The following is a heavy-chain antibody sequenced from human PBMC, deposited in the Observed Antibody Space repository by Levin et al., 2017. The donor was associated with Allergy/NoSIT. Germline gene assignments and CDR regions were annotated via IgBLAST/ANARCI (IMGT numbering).Heavy chain of an antibody. D-gene: IGHD6-13*01. J-gene: IGHJ5*02. V-gene: IGHV4-39*01. CDR3: ARHGPGSSSRRNNWFDP. CDR2: IYYSGST. CDR1: GGSISSSSYY. Sequence: SETLSLTCTVSGGSISSSSYYWGWIRQPPGKGLEWIGSIYYSGSTYYNPSLKSRVTISVDTSKNQFSLKLSSVTAADTAVYYCARHGPGSSSRRNNWFDPWGQGTLVTVSS.